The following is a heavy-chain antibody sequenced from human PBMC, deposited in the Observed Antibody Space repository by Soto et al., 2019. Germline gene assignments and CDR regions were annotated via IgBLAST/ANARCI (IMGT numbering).Heavy chain of an antibody. CDR3: ATAHTAIVQAVDY. CDR2: ISGSGGST. V-gene: IGHV3-23*01. CDR1: GFTFSSYA. Sequence: GGSLRLSGAASGFTFSSYAVSWVRQAPGKGLEWVSAISGSGGSTYYADSVKGRFTISRDNSKNTLYLQMNSLRAEDTAVYYFATAHTAIVQAVDYWGQRTLVADS. J-gene: IGHJ4*02. D-gene: IGHD5-18*01.